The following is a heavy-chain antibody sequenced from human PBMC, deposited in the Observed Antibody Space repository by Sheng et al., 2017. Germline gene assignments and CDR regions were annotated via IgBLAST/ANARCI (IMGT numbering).Heavy chain of an antibody. CDR2: IYHSGST. CDR1: GGSISSGGYS. CDR3: ARRPPTMGSGSYYRPNWFDP. D-gene: IGHD3-10*01. J-gene: IGHJ5*02. Sequence: QLQLQESGSGLVKPSQTLSLTCAVSGGSISSGGYSWSWIRQPPGKGLEWIGYIYHSGSTYYNPSLKSRVTISVDRSKNQFSLKLSSVTAADTAVYYCARRPPTMGSGSYYRPNWFDPWGQGTLVTVSS. V-gene: IGHV4-30-2*01.